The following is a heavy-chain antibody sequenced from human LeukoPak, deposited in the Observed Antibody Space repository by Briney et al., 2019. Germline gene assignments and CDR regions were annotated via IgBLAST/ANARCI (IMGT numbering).Heavy chain of an antibody. CDR3: AKDHYYYDSSGYMSIFSDY. V-gene: IGHV3-30*02. Sequence: GGSLRLSCAASGFTFSSYGMHWVRQAPGKGLEWVAFIRYDGSNKYYADSVKGRFTISRDNFKNTLYLQMNSLRAEDTAVYYCAKDHYYYDSSGYMSIFSDYWGQGTLVTVSS. J-gene: IGHJ4*02. D-gene: IGHD3-22*01. CDR1: GFTFSSYG. CDR2: IRYDGSNK.